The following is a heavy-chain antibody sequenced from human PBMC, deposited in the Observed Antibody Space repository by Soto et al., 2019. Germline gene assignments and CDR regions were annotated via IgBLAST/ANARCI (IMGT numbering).Heavy chain of an antibody. D-gene: IGHD4-17*01. Sequence: QVQLVQSGAEVKKPGSSVKVSCKASGGTFSSYAITWVRQAPGQGLEWMGGIFPIFGTANYAQKFQGRVTITADESTSTAYMELSSLRSEDTAVYYCARAPNDYGDSRGYYYYGMDVWGQGTTVTVSS. J-gene: IGHJ6*02. V-gene: IGHV1-69*12. CDR2: IFPIFGTA. CDR3: ARAPNDYGDSRGYYYYGMDV. CDR1: GGTFSSYA.